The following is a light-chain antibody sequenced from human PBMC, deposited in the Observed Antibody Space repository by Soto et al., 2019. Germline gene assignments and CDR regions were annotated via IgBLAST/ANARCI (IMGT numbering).Light chain of an antibody. J-gene: IGKJ5*01. CDR1: QSISSY. CDR2: AAT. CDR3: QQYGSSIT. V-gene: IGKV1-39*01. Sequence: DIQMTQSPSSLSASVGDRVTITCRASQSISSYLNWYQHKPGKAPNLLIYAATTLQSGVPSRFSGSGSGTDFTLTISRLEPEDFAVYYCQQYGSSITFGQGTRLEIK.